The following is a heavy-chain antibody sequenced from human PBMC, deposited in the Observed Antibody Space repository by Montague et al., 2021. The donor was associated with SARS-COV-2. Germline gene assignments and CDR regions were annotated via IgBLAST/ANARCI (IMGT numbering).Heavy chain of an antibody. CDR1: GGSISSYY. Sequence: SETLSLTCTVSGGSISSYYWSWIRLPPGKGLEWNWYIYYSGSTNYNPSLKSRVTISVDTSKNQFSLKLSSVTAADTAVYYCARGSGWMGNAFDIWGQGTMVTVSS. D-gene: IGHD6-19*01. CDR3: ARGSGWMGNAFDI. CDR2: IYYSGST. V-gene: IGHV4-59*01. J-gene: IGHJ3*02.